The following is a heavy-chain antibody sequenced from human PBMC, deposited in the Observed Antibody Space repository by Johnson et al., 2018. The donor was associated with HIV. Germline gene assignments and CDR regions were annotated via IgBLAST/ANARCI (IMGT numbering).Heavy chain of an antibody. V-gene: IGHV3-11*01. CDR3: AKDQTDYGGNSVKKDAFDI. Sequence: QVQLVESGGGVVQPGGSLRLSCAASGFTFRSYGMSWIRQAPGKGLEWVSYISSSGSTIYYADSVKGRFHISRDNAKNSLYLQMNSLRAEDTAVYYCAKDQTDYGGNSVKKDAFDIWGQGTMVTVSS. CDR2: ISSSGSTI. CDR1: GFTFRSYG. J-gene: IGHJ3*02. D-gene: IGHD4-23*01.